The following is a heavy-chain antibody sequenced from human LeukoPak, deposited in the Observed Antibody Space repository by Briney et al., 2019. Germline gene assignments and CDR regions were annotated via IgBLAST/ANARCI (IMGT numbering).Heavy chain of an antibody. Sequence: ASAKVSCKASGYTFTGYYMHWVRQAPGQGLEWMGWINPNSGGTNYAQKFQGRVTMTRDTSISTAYMELSRLRSDDTAVYYCARLDFYYDSSSIDYWGQGTLVTVSS. CDR3: ARLDFYYDSSSIDY. V-gene: IGHV1-2*02. D-gene: IGHD3-22*01. CDR1: GYTFTGYY. J-gene: IGHJ4*02. CDR2: INPNSGGT.